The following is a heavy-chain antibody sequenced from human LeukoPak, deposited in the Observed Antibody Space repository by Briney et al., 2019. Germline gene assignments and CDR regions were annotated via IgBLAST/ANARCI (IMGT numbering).Heavy chain of an antibody. Sequence: SETLSLTCAVSGYSISSGYYWGWIRQPPGKGLEWIGSIYHSGSTYYNPSLKSRVTISVDTSKNQFPLKLSSVTAADTAVYYCAREGGPYIVATPSDFDYWGQGTLVTVSS. J-gene: IGHJ4*02. CDR3: AREGGPYIVATPSDFDY. V-gene: IGHV4-38-2*02. CDR2: IYHSGST. D-gene: IGHD5-12*01. CDR1: GYSISSGYY.